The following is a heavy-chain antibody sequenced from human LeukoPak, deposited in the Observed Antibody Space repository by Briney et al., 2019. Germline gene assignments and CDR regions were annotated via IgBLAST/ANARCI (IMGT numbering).Heavy chain of an antibody. CDR3: ARGAGSGSYPNWFDP. D-gene: IGHD3-10*01. J-gene: IGHJ5*02. Sequence: PSETLSLTCAVYGGSFSGYYWSWIRQPPGKGLEWIGEINHSGSTNYNPSLKSRVTISVDTSKNQFSLKLSSVTAADTAVYYCARGAGSGSYPNWFDPWGQGTLVTVSS. CDR2: INHSGST. V-gene: IGHV4-34*01. CDR1: GGSFSGYY.